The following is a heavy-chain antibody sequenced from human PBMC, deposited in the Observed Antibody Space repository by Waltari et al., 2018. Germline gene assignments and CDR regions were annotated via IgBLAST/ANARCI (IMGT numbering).Heavy chain of an antibody. CDR3: ARGLWETAYDILTGYYGYYFDY. J-gene: IGHJ4*02. D-gene: IGHD3-9*01. CDR1: GYTYTGSA. Sequence: QVQLVQSGAEVKKPGASVKVSFKDSGYTYTGSARKWSARATGHGPGRMGGMNPNSGNTGYAQKFQGRVTMTRNTSISTAYMELSSLRSEDTAVYYCARGLWETAYDILTGYYGYYFDYWGQGTLVTVSS. V-gene: IGHV1-8*01. CDR2: MNPNSGNT.